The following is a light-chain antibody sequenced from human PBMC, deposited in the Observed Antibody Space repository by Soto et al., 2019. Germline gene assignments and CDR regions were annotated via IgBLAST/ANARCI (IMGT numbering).Light chain of an antibody. Sequence: QSALTQPPSVSGSPGQSVTISCTGTSNDVGTYNRVSWYQEPPGTAPKLMIYEVNNRPSGVPDRFSGSKSGNTASLTISGLQAEDEADYYCSSNTSSSTLLFGGGTKVTVL. J-gene: IGLJ2*01. CDR3: SSNTSSSTLL. V-gene: IGLV2-18*02. CDR2: EVN. CDR1: SNDVGTYNR.